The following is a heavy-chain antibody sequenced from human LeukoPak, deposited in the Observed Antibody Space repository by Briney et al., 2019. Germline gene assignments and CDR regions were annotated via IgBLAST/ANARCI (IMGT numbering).Heavy chain of an antibody. V-gene: IGHV4-4*02. J-gene: IGHJ4*02. CDR2: IYHSGNT. CDR3: ARRGYSYGYFGYYDSSGYSFDY. CDR1: GGSISSTHW. Sequence: SETLSLTCAVSGGSISSTHWWSWVRQPPGKGLEWIGEIYHSGNTNYNPSLKSRVTISVDKSKNQFSLKLSSVTAADTAVYYCARRGYSYGYFGYYDSSGYSFDYWGQGTLVTVSS. D-gene: IGHD3-22*01.